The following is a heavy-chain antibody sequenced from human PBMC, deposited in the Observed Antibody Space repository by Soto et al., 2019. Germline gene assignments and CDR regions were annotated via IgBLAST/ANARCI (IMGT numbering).Heavy chain of an antibody. CDR1: GGSISGGGYY. V-gene: IGHV4-30-4*01. CDR3: ARICSSSSNLDY. Sequence: SAPLSCTCTVSGGSISGGGYYWIWIRQPPGKGLEWIGYIYYSGSTYYNPSLKSRVTISVDTSKNQFSLKLSSVTAADTAVYYCARICSSSSNLDYWGQGTLVTVSS. J-gene: IGHJ4*02. CDR2: IYYSGST. D-gene: IGHD6-6*01.